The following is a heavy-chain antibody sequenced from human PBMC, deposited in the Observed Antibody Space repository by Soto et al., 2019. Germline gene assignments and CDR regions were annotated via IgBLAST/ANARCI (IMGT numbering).Heavy chain of an antibody. V-gene: IGHV4-59*01. J-gene: IGHJ3*02. Sequence: SETLSLTCTVSGGSITSYYWSWLRQPPGKGLEWIGYIFNSGNTNYNPSLTSRVTLSVDTSKNQLSLKVTSVNAADTAVYYCVRVGGAPLGAFDIWGQGTMVNVSS. CDR2: IFNSGNT. CDR1: GGSITSYY. CDR3: VRVGGAPLGAFDI. D-gene: IGHD1-26*01.